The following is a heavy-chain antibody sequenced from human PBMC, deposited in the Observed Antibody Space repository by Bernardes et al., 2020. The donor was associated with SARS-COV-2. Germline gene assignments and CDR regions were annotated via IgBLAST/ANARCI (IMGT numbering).Heavy chain of an antibody. CDR2: IYSSGSS. Sequence: SETLSLTCTVSGGSISSSNYYWGWIRKPPGKGLEWIGSIYSSGSSYYNPSLQSRVRASVDTSKNQISLRLSFVTAADTAVYYCAREYGQYYDILTGYYSGYYYGLDVWGQGTTVTVSS. CDR1: GGSISSSNYY. CDR3: AREYGQYYDILTGYYSGYYYGLDV. V-gene: IGHV4-39*02. D-gene: IGHD3-9*01. J-gene: IGHJ6*02.